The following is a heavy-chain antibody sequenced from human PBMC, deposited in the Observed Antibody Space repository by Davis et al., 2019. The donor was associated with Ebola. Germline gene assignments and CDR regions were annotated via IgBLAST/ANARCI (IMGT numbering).Heavy chain of an antibody. V-gene: IGHV1-3*01. CDR1: GYTFTSYG. Sequence: ASVKVSCKASGYTFTSYGISWVRQAPGQGLEWMGWINAGNGNTKYSQKFQGRVTITRDTSASTAYMELSSLRSEDTAVYYCAREPLEVRFLEWLQSPYGMDVWGQGTTVTVSS. CDR3: AREPLEVRFLEWLQSPYGMDV. J-gene: IGHJ6*02. D-gene: IGHD3-3*01. CDR2: INAGNGNT.